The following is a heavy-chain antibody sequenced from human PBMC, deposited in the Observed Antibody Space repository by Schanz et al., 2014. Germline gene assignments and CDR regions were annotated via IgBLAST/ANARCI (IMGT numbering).Heavy chain of an antibody. Sequence: QVQLVESGGGLVKPGGSLRLSCAASGFPFSDYYMSWIRQAPGEGLEWFSYISSSGSTIKYADSVKGRFTISRDNAKELLFLQMDSLRPEDTAVYYCARASYWYSSTRPYWGQGTVVTVSS. D-gene: IGHD6-19*01. V-gene: IGHV3-11*01. J-gene: IGHJ4*02. CDR3: ARASYWYSSTRPY. CDR1: GFPFSDYY. CDR2: ISSSGSTI.